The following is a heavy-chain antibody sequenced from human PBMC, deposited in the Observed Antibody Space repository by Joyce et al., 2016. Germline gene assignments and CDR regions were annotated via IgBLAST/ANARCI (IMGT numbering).Heavy chain of an antibody. Sequence: QVQLQESGPGLVKPSETLSLTCTVSGGSISTYYWSWIRQPPGKGLEWIGYIDYSGSSNYNPPLKSRVTILVDTSKNQFSLKLTSATAADTAVYYCARDPQYWNGGFDPWGQGTLVTVSS. CDR3: ARDPQYWNGGFDP. D-gene: IGHD1-1*01. CDR2: IDYSGSS. V-gene: IGHV4-59*01. CDR1: GGSISTYY. J-gene: IGHJ5*02.